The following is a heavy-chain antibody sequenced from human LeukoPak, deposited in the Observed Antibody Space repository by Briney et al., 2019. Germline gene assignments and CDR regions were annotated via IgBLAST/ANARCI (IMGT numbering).Heavy chain of an antibody. CDR3: AREVVSSSWWGGSEWFDP. Sequence: SETPSLTCTVSGGSTSSYYWSWIRQPPGKGLEWIGYIYYSESTNYNPSLKSRVTISVDTSKNQFSLKLSSVTAADTAVYYCAREVVSSSWWGGSEWFDPWGQGTLVTVSS. J-gene: IGHJ5*02. CDR1: GGSTSSYY. V-gene: IGHV4-59*01. D-gene: IGHD6-13*01. CDR2: IYYSEST.